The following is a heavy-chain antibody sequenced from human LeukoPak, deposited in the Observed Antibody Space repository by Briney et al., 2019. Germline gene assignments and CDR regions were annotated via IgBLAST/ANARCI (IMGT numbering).Heavy chain of an antibody. Sequence: SETLSLTCTVSGGSISSYYWSWIRQPPGKGLEWIGYIYYSGSTNYNPSLKSRVTISVDTSKNQFSLKLSSVTAADTAVYYCARLHTERPRYYYGMDVWGQGTTVTVSS. CDR1: GGSISSYY. CDR2: IYYSGST. D-gene: IGHD1-1*01. CDR3: ARLHTERPRYYYGMDV. J-gene: IGHJ6*02. V-gene: IGHV4-59*08.